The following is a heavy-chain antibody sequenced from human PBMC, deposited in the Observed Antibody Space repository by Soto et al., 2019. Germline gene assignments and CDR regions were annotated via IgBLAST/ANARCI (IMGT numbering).Heavy chain of an antibody. Sequence: VKVSGKASGSTFGSQGIARVRQAPGQGLEWMGGFIAMLGTPTYAKKVQGRATISADESLTSSYLELRSLRSEDTGVYFCARGAMADVDYWGQGTVVTVSS. D-gene: IGHD5-18*01. CDR1: GSTFGSQG. J-gene: IGHJ4*02. CDR3: ARGAMADVDY. V-gene: IGHV1-69*13. CDR2: FIAMLGTP.